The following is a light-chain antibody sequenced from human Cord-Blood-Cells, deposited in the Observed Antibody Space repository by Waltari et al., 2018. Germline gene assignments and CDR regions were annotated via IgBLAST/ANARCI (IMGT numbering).Light chain of an antibody. J-gene: IGKJ2*01. V-gene: IGKV1-9*01. Sequence: IQFTQSPSSLSASVRDRVTITFRASQGISSYLAWYQQKPGKAPKLLIYAASTLQSGVPSRFSGSGSGTDFTLTISSLQPEDFATYYCQQLNSYPRTFGQGTKLEIK. CDR2: AAS. CDR3: QQLNSYPRT. CDR1: QGISSY.